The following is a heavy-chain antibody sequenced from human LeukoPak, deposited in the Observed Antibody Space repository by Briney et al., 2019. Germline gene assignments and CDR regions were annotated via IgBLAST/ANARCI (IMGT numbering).Heavy chain of an antibody. Sequence: ASVKVSCKASGDTFNSDVISWVRQAPGQGLEWMGWISTYNGNTNYAQKFQGRITMTTDTTTSTAYMELKILISDDTAVYYCARLRRVETQFGSGSYCDFWGQGTLVTVSS. J-gene: IGHJ4*02. V-gene: IGHV1-18*01. CDR2: ISTYNGNT. CDR1: GDTFNSDV. D-gene: IGHD3-10*01. CDR3: ARLRRVETQFGSGSYCDF.